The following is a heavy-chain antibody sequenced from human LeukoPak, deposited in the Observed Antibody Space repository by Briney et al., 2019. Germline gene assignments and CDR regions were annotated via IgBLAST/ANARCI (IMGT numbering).Heavy chain of an antibody. J-gene: IGHJ4*02. Sequence: GGSLRLSCAASGFTFSTYAMSWVRQAPGEGLECVSVISGSGGSTDYADSVKGRFTISRDNSKNTLYLQMNSLRAEDTAVYYCAKGVSRYFDFEYWGQGTLVTVSS. CDR3: AKGVSRYFDFEY. D-gene: IGHD3-9*01. CDR1: GFTFSTYA. V-gene: IGHV3-23*01. CDR2: ISGSGGST.